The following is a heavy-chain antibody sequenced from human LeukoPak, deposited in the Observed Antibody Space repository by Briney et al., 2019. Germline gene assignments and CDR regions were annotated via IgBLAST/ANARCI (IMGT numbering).Heavy chain of an antibody. D-gene: IGHD3-10*01. CDR2: IIPIFGTA. J-gene: IGHJ5*02. CDR3: ARGITMVRGVTISAWFDP. Sequence: ASVKVSCKASGGTFSSYAISWVRQAPGQGLEWMGGIIPIFGTANYAQKFQGRVTITADKSTSTAYMELSSLRSEDTAVYYCARGITMVRGVTISAWFDPWGQGTLVTVSS. V-gene: IGHV1-69*06. CDR1: GGTFSSYA.